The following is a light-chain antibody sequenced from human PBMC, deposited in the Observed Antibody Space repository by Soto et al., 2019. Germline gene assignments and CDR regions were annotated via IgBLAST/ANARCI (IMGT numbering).Light chain of an antibody. CDR1: QGVSGN. Sequence: EIVMTQSPATLSVSPGERATLSCRASQGVSGNLAWYQQKLGQAPRLLIYGASTRATGVPARFSGSGSGTEFTFTISSLQSEDFAAYYCQQYNNWPPTFGQGTRLEIK. V-gene: IGKV3-15*01. CDR3: QQYNNWPPT. CDR2: GAS. J-gene: IGKJ5*01.